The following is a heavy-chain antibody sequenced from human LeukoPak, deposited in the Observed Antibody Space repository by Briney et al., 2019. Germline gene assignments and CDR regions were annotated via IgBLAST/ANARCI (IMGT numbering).Heavy chain of an antibody. V-gene: IGHV1-24*01. CDR3: ATGDIVATILRWNAFDI. D-gene: IGHD5-12*01. CDR1: GYTLTELS. J-gene: IGHJ3*02. CDR2: FDPENGET. Sequence: ASVKVSCKVSGYTLTELSMHWVRQAPGKGLEWMRGFDPENGETIYTQKFQGRVTMTEDTSTDTAYMELTSLRSEDTAVYYCATGDIVATILRWNAFDIWGQGTMVTVSS.